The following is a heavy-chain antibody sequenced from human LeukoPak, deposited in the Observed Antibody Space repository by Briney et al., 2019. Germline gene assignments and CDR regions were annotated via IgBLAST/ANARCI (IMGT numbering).Heavy chain of an antibody. Sequence: GGSLRLSCAASGFTFSSYGMHWVRQAPGKGLEWVAVTSNDGSNKYYEDSVKGRFTVSRDNPQNTLYLQMNSLRAEDTAVYYCAKSRGSCGYDCYSDYWGQGTLVTVPS. CDR3: AKSRGSCGYDCYSDY. D-gene: IGHD2-21*02. CDR2: TSNDGSNK. CDR1: GFTFSSYG. J-gene: IGHJ4*02. V-gene: IGHV3-30*18.